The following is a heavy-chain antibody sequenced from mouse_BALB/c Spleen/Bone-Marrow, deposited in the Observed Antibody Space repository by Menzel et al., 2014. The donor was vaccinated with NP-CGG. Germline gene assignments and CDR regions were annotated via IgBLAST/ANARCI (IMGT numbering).Heavy chain of an antibody. Sequence: EVMLMESGGGLVQPGGALKLSCAASGFTFSNYGMSWVRQTPDKRLELVATINSNGGITYYPDSVNGRFTISRDNAKNTLYLQMSSLKSEDTAMYYCAKNQEAFDYWGQGTTLTVSS. CDR1: GFTFSNYG. CDR2: INSNGGIT. D-gene: IGHD3-2*02. CDR3: AKNQEAFDY. J-gene: IGHJ2*01. V-gene: IGHV5-6-3*01.